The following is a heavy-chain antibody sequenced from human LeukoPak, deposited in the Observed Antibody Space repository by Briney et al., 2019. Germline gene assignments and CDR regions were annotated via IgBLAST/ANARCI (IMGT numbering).Heavy chain of an antibody. CDR2: INHSGST. CDR1: GGSISSYY. Sequence: SETLSLTCTVSGGSISSYYWSWIRQPPGKGLEWIGEINHSGSTNYNPSLKSRVTISVDTSKNQFSLKLSSVTAADTAVYYCARREYCSSTSCFNSRLNNFDYWGQGTLVTVSS. V-gene: IGHV4-34*01. D-gene: IGHD2-2*01. J-gene: IGHJ4*02. CDR3: ARREYCSSTSCFNSRLNNFDY.